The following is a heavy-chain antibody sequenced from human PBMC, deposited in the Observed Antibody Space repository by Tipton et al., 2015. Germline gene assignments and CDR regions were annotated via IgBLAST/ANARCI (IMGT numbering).Heavy chain of an antibody. J-gene: IGHJ5*02. D-gene: IGHD2-2*01. V-gene: IGHV4-38-2*01. CDR1: AYSISTDYY. CDR2: ISHSGST. Sequence: TLSLTCAVSAYSISTDYYWGWIRQPPGKGLEWIGTISHSGSTYYNPSLKSRVTISADTSKNQFSLKLSSVTAADTAVYYCAAHCISTSCYYWFDPWGQGTLVTVSS. CDR3: AAHCISTSCYYWFDP.